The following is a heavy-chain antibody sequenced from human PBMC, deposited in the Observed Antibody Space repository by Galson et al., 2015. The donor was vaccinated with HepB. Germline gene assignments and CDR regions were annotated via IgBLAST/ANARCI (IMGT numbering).Heavy chain of an antibody. CDR1: GFTVSSNY. CDR2: IYSGGST. D-gene: IGHD6-13*01. Sequence: SLRLSCAASGFTVSSNYMSWVRQAPGKGLEWVSVIYSGGSTYYADSVKGRFTISRDNSKNTLYLQMNSLRAEDTAVYYCARDKGAAAGTWGSYFQHWGQGTLVTVSS. V-gene: IGHV3-53*01. J-gene: IGHJ1*01. CDR3: ARDKGAAAGTWGSYFQH.